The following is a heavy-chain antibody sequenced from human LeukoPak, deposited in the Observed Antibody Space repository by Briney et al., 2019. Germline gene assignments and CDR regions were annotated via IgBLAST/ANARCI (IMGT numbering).Heavy chain of an antibody. V-gene: IGHV3-7*01. CDR3: ARDWYNFAYGFYYFFSRDV. CDR2: IKHREEVR. CDR1: GFTLSTYW. D-gene: IGHD1-1*01. Sequence: GGSLRLSCTASGFTLSTYWMTWVRQAPGKGLEWVGHIKHREEVRYIGESVRGAFTISRDNAKNSLYLQMNSLRAVDTAVYYCARDWYNFAYGFYYFFSRDVWGKGTTVTVSS. J-gene: IGHJ6*04.